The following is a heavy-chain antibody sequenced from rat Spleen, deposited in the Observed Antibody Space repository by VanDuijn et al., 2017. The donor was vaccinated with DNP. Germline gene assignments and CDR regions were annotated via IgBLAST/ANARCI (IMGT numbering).Heavy chain of an antibody. J-gene: IGHJ2*01. CDR2: ISYEGSST. CDR1: GFTFSDYY. V-gene: IGHV5-22*01. CDR3: ARGTNYGSGPDYFDY. D-gene: IGHD1-11*01. Sequence: EVQLVESGGGLVQPGRSLKLSCVASGFTFSDYYMAWVRQAPTKGLEWVASISYEGSSTYYGDSVKGRFTISRDNAESSLYLQMNSLKPEDTATYHCARGTNYGSGPDYFDYWGQGVMVTVSS.